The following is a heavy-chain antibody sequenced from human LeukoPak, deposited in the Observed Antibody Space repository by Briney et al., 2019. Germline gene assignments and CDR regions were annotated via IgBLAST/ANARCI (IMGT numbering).Heavy chain of an antibody. Sequence: GGSLRLSCAASGFTFSSYGMHWVRQAPGKGLEWVAVISYDGSNKDYADSVKGRFTTSRDNSKNTLFLQMNSLRAEDTAVYYCARDRGLAYCGGDCSDYFDYWGQGTLVTVSS. CDR1: GFTFSSYG. V-gene: IGHV3-30*03. D-gene: IGHD2-21*02. J-gene: IGHJ4*02. CDR3: ARDRGLAYCGGDCSDYFDY. CDR2: ISYDGSNK.